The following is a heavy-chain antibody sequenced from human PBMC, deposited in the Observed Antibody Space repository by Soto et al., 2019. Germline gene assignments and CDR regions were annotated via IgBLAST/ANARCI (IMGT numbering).Heavy chain of an antibody. J-gene: IGHJ4*02. Sequence: GASVKVSCKVSGYTLTELSMHWVRQAPGKVLEWMGGFDPEDGETIYAKKFQGRVTMTEDTSTDTAYMELSSLRSEDTAVYYCATDLLPEYYYDSSGASGYWGQGTLVTSPQ. D-gene: IGHD3-22*01. CDR3: ATDLLPEYYYDSSGASGY. CDR1: GYTLTELS. CDR2: FDPEDGET. V-gene: IGHV1-24*01.